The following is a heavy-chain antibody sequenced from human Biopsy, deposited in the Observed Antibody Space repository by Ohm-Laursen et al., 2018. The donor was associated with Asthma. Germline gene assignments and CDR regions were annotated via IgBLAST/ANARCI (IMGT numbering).Heavy chain of an antibody. CDR3: ARMITIFGVVSRGMDV. CDR2: IWYDGSNK. CDR1: GFTFRSYG. Sequence: SLRLSCSASGFTFRSYGMHWVRQAPGKGLEWVAIIWYDGSNKYHADSVKGRFTISRDNAKNSLYLQMNSLRDEDTAVYYCARMITIFGVVSRGMDVWGQGTTVTVSS. D-gene: IGHD3-3*01. V-gene: IGHV3-33*01. J-gene: IGHJ6*02.